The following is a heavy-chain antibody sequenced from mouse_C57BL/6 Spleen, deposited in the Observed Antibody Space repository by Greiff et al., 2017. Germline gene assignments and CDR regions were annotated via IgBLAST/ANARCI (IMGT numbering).Heavy chain of an antibody. CDR1: GYTFTSYW. V-gene: IGHV1-55*01. J-gene: IGHJ2*01. Sequence: QVQLQQPGAELVKPGASVTMSCKASGYTFTSYWITWVKQTPGQGLEWIGDIYPGSGSTNYNEKFKSKATLTVDTSSSTAYMQLSSLTSEDSAVYYCARGPSTVGFDYWGQGTTLTVSS. CDR3: ARGPSTVGFDY. CDR2: IYPGSGST. D-gene: IGHD2-1*01.